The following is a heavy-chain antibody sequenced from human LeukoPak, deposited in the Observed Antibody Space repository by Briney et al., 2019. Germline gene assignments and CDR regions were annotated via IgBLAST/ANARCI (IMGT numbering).Heavy chain of an antibody. CDR2: IRYDGSNK. D-gene: IGHD3-9*01. CDR1: GFTFSSYG. J-gene: IGHJ4*02. V-gene: IGHV3-30*02. CDR3: AKDGVVLMGAILTGPDY. Sequence: GGSLRLSCAASGFTFSSYGMHWVRQAPGKGLEWVAFIRYDGSNKHYADSVKCRFTISRDNSKNTLYLQMNSLRAEDTAVYYCAKDGVVLMGAILTGPDYWGQGTLVTVSS.